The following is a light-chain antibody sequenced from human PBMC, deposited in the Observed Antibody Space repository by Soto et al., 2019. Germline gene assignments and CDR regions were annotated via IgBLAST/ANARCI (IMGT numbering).Light chain of an antibody. CDR1: QSVSSD. J-gene: IGKJ4*01. CDR3: QHYKNRPLT. Sequence: EVVMTQSPATLSVSPGERATLSCRASQSVSSDLAWYQHKPGQAPRLLIYGASSRATGIPVRFSGSGSGTEFTLTISSLQSEDVGVYYCQHYKNRPLTFGGGTKGEIK. V-gene: IGKV3-15*01. CDR2: GAS.